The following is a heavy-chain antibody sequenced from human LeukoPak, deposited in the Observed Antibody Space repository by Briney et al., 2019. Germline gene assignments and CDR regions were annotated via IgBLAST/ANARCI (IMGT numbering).Heavy chain of an antibody. CDR1: GFTLSTYE. V-gene: IGHV3-48*03. CDR2: ISSSGDTI. CDR3: ARRGRKDF. D-gene: IGHD3/OR15-3a*01. Sequence: GGSLRLSCAASGFTLSTYEMTWVRQAPGKGLEWVSYISSSGDTIYHADSVMGRFTISRDNAKNSLYLQMNSLRAEDTAIYYCARRGRKDFWGQGTLVTVSS. J-gene: IGHJ4*02.